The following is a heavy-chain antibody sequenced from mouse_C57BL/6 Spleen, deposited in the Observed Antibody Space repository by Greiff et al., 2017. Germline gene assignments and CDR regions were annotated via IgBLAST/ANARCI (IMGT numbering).Heavy chain of an antibody. CDR3: APITTVVAHFDY. V-gene: IGHV1-4*01. J-gene: IGHJ2*01. CDR1: GYTFTSYT. Sequence: QVQLQQSGAELARPGASVKMSCKASGYTFTSYTMHWVKQRPGQGLEWIGYINPSSGYTKYNQTFKDKATLTADKSSSTAYMQLSSLTSEDSAVYYCAPITTVVAHFDYWGQGTTLTVSS. CDR2: INPSSGYT. D-gene: IGHD1-1*01.